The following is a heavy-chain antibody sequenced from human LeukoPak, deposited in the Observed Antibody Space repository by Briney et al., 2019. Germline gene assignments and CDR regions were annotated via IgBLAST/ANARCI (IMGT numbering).Heavy chain of an antibody. CDR2: ISSSSSYI. D-gene: IGHD5-18*01. CDR3: ARVGAVYSYGYDY. Sequence: PGGSLGLSCAASGFTFSSYSMTWVRQAPGKGLEWVSSISSSSSYIYYADSVKGRFTISRDNAKNSLYLQMNSLRAEDTAVYYCARVGAVYSYGYDYWGQGTLVTVSS. J-gene: IGHJ4*02. CDR1: GFTFSSYS. V-gene: IGHV3-21*01.